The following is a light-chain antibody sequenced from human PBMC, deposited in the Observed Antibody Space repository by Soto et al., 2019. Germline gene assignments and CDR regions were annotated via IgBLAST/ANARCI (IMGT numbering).Light chain of an antibody. CDR3: QQYDYSRT. CDR2: DVS. Sequence: DIHMTQSPSALSASVGDTVTITCRASQSIAASLAWYQHKPGEAPKLLIDDVSSLETGVPSRFSGSGSGTEFSLTIRGLQPDDFATYYCQQYDYSRTFGQGTKVDIK. V-gene: IGKV1-5*01. CDR1: QSIAAS. J-gene: IGKJ1*01.